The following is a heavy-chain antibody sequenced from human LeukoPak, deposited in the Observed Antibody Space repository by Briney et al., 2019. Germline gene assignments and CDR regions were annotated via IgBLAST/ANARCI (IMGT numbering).Heavy chain of an antibody. D-gene: IGHD3-10*01. J-gene: IGHJ5*02. Sequence: SETLSLTCTVSGGSISSGDYYWSWIRQPPGKGLEWIGYIYYSGSTYYNPSLKSRVTISVDTSMNQFSLKLSSVTAADTAVYYCARGRMVRGVIIWFDPWGQGTLVTVSS. CDR2: IYYSGST. CDR3: ARGRMVRGVIIWFDP. V-gene: IGHV4-30-4*01. CDR1: GGSISSGDYY.